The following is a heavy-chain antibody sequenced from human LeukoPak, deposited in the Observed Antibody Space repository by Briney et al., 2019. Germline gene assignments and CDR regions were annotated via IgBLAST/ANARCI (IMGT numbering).Heavy chain of an antibody. D-gene: IGHD4-17*01. V-gene: IGHV1-69*04. Sequence: ASVKVSCKASGGTFSSYAISWVRQAPGQGLEWMGRIIPILGIANYAQKFQGRVTITADKSTSTAYMELSSLRSEDTAVYYCARVQGTVRASNFDYWGQGTLVTVSS. J-gene: IGHJ4*02. CDR2: IIPILGIA. CDR3: ARVQGTVRASNFDY. CDR1: GGTFSSYA.